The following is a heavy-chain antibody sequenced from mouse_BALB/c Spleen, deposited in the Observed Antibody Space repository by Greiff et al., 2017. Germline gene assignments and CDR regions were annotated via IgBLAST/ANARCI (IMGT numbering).Heavy chain of an antibody. Sequence: EVKLVESGGDLVKPGGSLKLSCAASGFTFSSYGMSWVRQTPDKRLEWVATISSGGSYTYYPDSVKGRFTISRDNAKNTLYLQMSSLKSEDTAMYYCARHPYDYDEGYYFDYWGQGTTLTVSS. J-gene: IGHJ2*01. CDR2: ISSGGSYT. CDR3: ARHPYDYDEGYYFDY. V-gene: IGHV5-6*01. CDR1: GFTFSSYG. D-gene: IGHD2-4*01.